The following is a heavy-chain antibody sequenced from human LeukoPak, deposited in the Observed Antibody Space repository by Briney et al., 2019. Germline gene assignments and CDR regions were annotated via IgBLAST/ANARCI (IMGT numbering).Heavy chain of an antibody. CDR1: GFTFSSYA. V-gene: IGHV3-23*01. J-gene: IGHJ4*02. D-gene: IGHD3-22*01. CDR3: AKDLTGEYYYDSSSYLD. CDR2: ISGSGGST. Sequence: GGSLRLSCAASGFTFSSYAMSWVRQAPGKGLEWVSAISGSGGSTYYADPVKGRFTISRDNSKNTLYLQMNSLRAEDTAVYYCAKDLTGEYYYDSSSYLDWGQGTLVTVSS.